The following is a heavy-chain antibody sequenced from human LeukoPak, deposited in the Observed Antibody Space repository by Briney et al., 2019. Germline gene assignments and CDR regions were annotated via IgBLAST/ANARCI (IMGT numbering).Heavy chain of an antibody. CDR2: IFYSGSS. J-gene: IGHJ5*02. CDR3: ARDSPQSGSYPYNWFDP. CDR1: GGSISSSSHY. D-gene: IGHD1-26*01. V-gene: IGHV4-39*07. Sequence: SETLSLTCTVSGGSISSSSHYWGWIRQPPGKGLEWIGSIFYSGSSYYNPSLKSRVTISVDTSKNQFSLKLNSVTAADTAVYYCARDSPQSGSYPYNWFDPWGQGILVTVSS.